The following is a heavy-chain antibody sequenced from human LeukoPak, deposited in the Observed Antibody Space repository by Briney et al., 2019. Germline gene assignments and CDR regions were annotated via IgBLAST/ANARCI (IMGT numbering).Heavy chain of an antibody. CDR3: AKEGVVVVPAAIVVYFDY. CDR1: GFTFSSYA. D-gene: IGHD2-2*01. Sequence: PGGSLRLSCAASGFTFSSYAMSWVRQAPGKGLEWVSAISGSGGSTYYADSVKGRFTISRDNSKNTLYLQMNSLRAEDTAVYYCAKEGVVVVPAAIVVYFDYWGQGTLVTVSS. J-gene: IGHJ4*02. V-gene: IGHV3-23*01. CDR2: ISGSGGST.